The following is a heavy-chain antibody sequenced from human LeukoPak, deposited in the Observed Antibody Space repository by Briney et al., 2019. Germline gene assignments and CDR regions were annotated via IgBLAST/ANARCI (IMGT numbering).Heavy chain of an antibody. J-gene: IGHJ4*02. D-gene: IGHD2-2*01. CDR2: IYSGGNT. CDR3: ARGETSSYDY. CDR1: GFTVSINY. V-gene: IGHV3-53*01. Sequence: GGSLRLSCPASGFTVSINYMSWVRQAPAKGLEWVSVIYSGGNTYYADSVKGRFTISRDNSKDTVYLQMNSLRAEDTAVYYCARGETSSYDYWGQGTLVTVSS.